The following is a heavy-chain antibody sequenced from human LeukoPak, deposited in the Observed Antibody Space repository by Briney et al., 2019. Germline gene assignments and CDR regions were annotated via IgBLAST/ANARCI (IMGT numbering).Heavy chain of an antibody. CDR1: GGSFSSYY. CDR2: IYYSGST. Sequence: PSETLSLTCAVYGGSFSSYYWSWIRQPPGKGLEWIGYIYYSGSTNYNPSLKSRVTISVDTSKNQFSLKLSSVTAADTAVYYCARGGIVVPAAPRAYYYGMDVWGQGTTVTVSS. D-gene: IGHD2-2*01. J-gene: IGHJ6*02. V-gene: IGHV4-59*01. CDR3: ARGGIVVPAAPRAYYYGMDV.